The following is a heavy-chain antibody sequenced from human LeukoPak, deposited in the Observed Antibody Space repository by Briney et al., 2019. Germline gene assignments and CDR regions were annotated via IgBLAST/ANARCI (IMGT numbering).Heavy chain of an antibody. CDR1: GGTFTSYG. V-gene: IGHV1-18*01. J-gene: IGHJ4*02. CDR3: ARDTDPYYDILTGPNGDSLRVNFDY. CDR2: ISAYNGNT. D-gene: IGHD3-9*01. Sequence: GASVKVSCKASGGTFTSYGISWVRQAPGQGLEWMGWISAYNGNTNYAQKLQGRVTMTTDTSTSTAYMELRSLRSDDTAVYYCARDTDPYYDILTGPNGDSLRVNFDYWGQGTLVTVSS.